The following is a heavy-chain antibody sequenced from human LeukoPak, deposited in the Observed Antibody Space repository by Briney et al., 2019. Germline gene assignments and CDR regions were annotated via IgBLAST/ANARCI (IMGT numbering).Heavy chain of an antibody. Sequence: GGSLRLSCAASGFTFNNYGMHWVRQAPGKGLEWVTLISYDGSHKYYADSVKGRFTMSRDNSKNTLYLQMNSLRAEDTAVYYCAKGSAQYCGGDCYSGAATYFFDYSGEGALVTVSS. J-gene: IGHJ4*02. V-gene: IGHV3-30*18. CDR3: AKGSAQYCGGDCYSGAATYFFDY. CDR2: ISYDGSHK. D-gene: IGHD2-21*02. CDR1: GFTFNNYG.